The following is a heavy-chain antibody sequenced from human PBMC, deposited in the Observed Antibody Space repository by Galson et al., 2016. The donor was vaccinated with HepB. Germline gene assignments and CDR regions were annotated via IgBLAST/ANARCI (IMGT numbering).Heavy chain of an antibody. D-gene: IGHD3-22*01. CDR2: ISSSGSP. CDR3: ARERVFAYYDSSGYLYFDH. J-gene: IGHJ4*02. CDR1: NGSIGSNY. V-gene: IGHV4-59*01. Sequence: ETLSLTCTVSNGSIGSNYWSWIRQPPGKGLEWIGYISSSGSPNYSPSLKSRVTMSVDTSKDQFSLKLTSVTAADTAVYYCARERVFAYYDSSGYLYFDHWGQGALVTVSS.